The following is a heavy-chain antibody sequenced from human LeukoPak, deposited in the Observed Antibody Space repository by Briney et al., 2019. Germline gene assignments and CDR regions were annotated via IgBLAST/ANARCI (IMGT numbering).Heavy chain of an antibody. CDR1: GFNFGDYA. D-gene: IGHD6-13*01. J-gene: IGHJ4*02. Sequence: GESLKLSCITSGFNFGDYAVSWVRQAPGKGLEWVSSISSSSSYIYYADSVKGRFTISRDNAKNSLYLQMNSLRAEDTAVYYCATEYSSRAIDYWGQGTLVTVSS. CDR2: ISSSSSYI. V-gene: IGHV3-21*01. CDR3: ATEYSSRAIDY.